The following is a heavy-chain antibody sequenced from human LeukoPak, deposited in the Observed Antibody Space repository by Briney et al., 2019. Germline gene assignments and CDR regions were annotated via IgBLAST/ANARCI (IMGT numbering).Heavy chain of an antibody. V-gene: IGHV1-18*01. D-gene: IGHD3-16*01. CDR1: GYTFTSYG. Sequence: ASVEVSCKASGYTFTSYGISWVRQAPGQGLEWMGWISAYNGNTNYAQKLQGRVTMTTDTSTSTAYMELRSLRSDDTAVYYCARETLPMITFAFDIWGQGTMVTVSS. CDR3: ARETLPMITFAFDI. CDR2: ISAYNGNT. J-gene: IGHJ3*02.